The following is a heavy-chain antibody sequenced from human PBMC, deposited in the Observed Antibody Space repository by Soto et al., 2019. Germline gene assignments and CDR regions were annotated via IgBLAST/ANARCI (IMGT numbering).Heavy chain of an antibody. J-gene: IGHJ6*02. V-gene: IGHV4-59*01. CDR1: GGSIGSYY. CDR2: IYSDGST. D-gene: IGHD3-10*01. CDR3: ARGGYYGSGSYYNPLDYYGMDV. Sequence: SETLSLTSIVSGGSIGSYYWNWIRQPPVKGLEWIGYIYSDGSTNYNPSLKSRVTLSVDTSKNQFSLRLSSVTAADTAVYYCARGGYYGSGSYYNPLDYYGMDVWGQGTTVTVSS.